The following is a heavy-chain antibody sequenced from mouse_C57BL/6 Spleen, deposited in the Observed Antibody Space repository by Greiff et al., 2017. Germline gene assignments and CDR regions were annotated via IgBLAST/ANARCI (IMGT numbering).Heavy chain of an antibody. CDR2: IYPGGGDT. CDR1: GYAFSSYW. J-gene: IGHJ4*01. Sequence: SGAELVKPGASVKISCKASGYAFSSYWMNWVKQRPGKGLEWIGQIYPGGGDTNYNGKFKGKDTLTAYKSYSTAYMQLSSLTSEDSAVYFCAKKETLQAMEYWGQGTSVTVSS. D-gene: IGHD2-10*01. CDR3: AKKETLQAMEY. V-gene: IGHV1-80*01.